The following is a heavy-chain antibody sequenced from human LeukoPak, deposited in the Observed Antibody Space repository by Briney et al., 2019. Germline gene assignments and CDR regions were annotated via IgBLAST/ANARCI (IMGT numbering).Heavy chain of an antibody. CDR1: GFTFSNYA. V-gene: IGHV3-23*01. Sequence: GGSLRLSCAASGFTFSNYAMNWVRQSPGKGLEWVSGVSGSDSYTYFADSVKGRFTISRDNSRNTLYLQMNSLRAEDTAVYYWARATSFNYGTHYGMDVWGQGTTGTVSS. CDR2: VSGSDSYT. J-gene: IGHJ6*02. CDR3: ARATSFNYGTHYGMDV. D-gene: IGHD3-10*01.